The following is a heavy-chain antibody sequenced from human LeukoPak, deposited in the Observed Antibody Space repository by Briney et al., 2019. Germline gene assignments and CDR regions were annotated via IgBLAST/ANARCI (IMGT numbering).Heavy chain of an antibody. D-gene: IGHD1-26*01. CDR3: ARSAATNDAFDI. Sequence: GGSLRLSCAASGFTFSSYDMHWVRQATGKGLEWVSAIGTAGDTYYPGSVKGRFTISRENAKNSLNLQMNSLRAGDTAVYYCARSAATNDAFDIWGQGTMVTVSS. J-gene: IGHJ3*02. V-gene: IGHV3-13*04. CDR1: GFTFSSYD. CDR2: IGTAGDT.